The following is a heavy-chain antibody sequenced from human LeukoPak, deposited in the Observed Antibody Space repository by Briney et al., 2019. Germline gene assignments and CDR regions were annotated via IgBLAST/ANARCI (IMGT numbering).Heavy chain of an antibody. CDR2: IKQDGSET. Sequence: GGSLRLSCAASGFTFNNFWMNWVRQAPGKGLEWVASIKQDGSETYFLDSVKGRFTISRDNAKTSLFLQMNSLRAEDTAVYYCARGVYCSPTICYGGRYYYYMDVWGKGTTVTVSS. V-gene: IGHV3-7*01. CDR3: ARGVYCSPTICYGGRYYYYMDV. D-gene: IGHD2-2*01. CDR1: GFTFNNFW. J-gene: IGHJ6*03.